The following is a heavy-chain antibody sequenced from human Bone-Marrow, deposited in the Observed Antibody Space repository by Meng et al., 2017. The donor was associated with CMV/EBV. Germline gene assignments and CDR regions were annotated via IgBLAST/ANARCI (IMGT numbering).Heavy chain of an antibody. CDR1: GYSFTSYW. Sequence: GGSLRLSCKGSGYSFTSYWIGWVRQMPGKGLEWMGIIYPGDSDTRYSPSVQGQVTISADKSISTAYLQWSSLKASDTAMYYCARQLGGSGSYFIPYYYYYYGMDVWGQGTTVTVSS. CDR3: ARQLGGSGSYFIPYYYYYYGMDV. CDR2: IYPGDSDT. D-gene: IGHD3-10*01. V-gene: IGHV5-51*01. J-gene: IGHJ6*02.